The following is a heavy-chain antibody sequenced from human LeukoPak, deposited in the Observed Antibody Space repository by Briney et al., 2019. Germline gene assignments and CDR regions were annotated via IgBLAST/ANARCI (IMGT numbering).Heavy chain of an antibody. J-gene: IGHJ4*02. CDR3: AKPMVRGVIIFTDFDY. D-gene: IGHD3-10*01. CDR2: ISSSGSTI. V-gene: IGHV3-11*04. Sequence: GGSLRLSCAASGFTFSDYYMSWIRQAPGKGLEWVSYISSSGSTIYYADSVKGRFTISRDNSKNTLYLQMNSLRAEDTAVYYCAKPMVRGVIIFTDFDYWGQGTLVTVSS. CDR1: GFTFSDYY.